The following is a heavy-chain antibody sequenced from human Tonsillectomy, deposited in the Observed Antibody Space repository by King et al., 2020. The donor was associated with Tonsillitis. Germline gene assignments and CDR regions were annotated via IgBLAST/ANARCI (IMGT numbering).Heavy chain of an antibody. CDR1: GFIFSNYA. J-gene: IGHJ4*02. CDR3: AREDYYYNSGSFDY. CDR2: ISYDGSKK. Sequence: QVQLVESGGGVVQPGRSLRLSCAASGFIFSNYAMHWVRQAPGKGLEGGAVISYDGSKKYYADSGKGRFTISRDNSKNTLYLQMNSLRAEDTAVYYCAREDYYYNSGSFDYWGQGTLVTVSS. D-gene: IGHD3-22*01. V-gene: IGHV3-30-3*01.